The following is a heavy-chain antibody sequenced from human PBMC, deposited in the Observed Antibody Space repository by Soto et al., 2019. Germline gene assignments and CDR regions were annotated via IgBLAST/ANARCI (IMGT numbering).Heavy chain of an antibody. CDR1: GLTFSSYG. Sequence: GSLRLSCAASGLTFSSYGMFWVRQAPGRGLEWVAFISYDGSNKCSDSVKGRFTISRDNSKNTLYLQMNSLRAEDTAVYYCAKGSYSGRYSDFDCWGQGTLVTVSS. CDR2: ISYDGSNK. J-gene: IGHJ4*02. V-gene: IGHV3-30*18. CDR3: AKGSYSGRYSDFDC. D-gene: IGHD1-26*01.